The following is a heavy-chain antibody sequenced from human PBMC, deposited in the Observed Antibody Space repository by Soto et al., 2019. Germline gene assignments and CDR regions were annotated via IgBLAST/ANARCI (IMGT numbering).Heavy chain of an antibody. Sequence: GGSLRLSCAASGFTFSSYAMSWVRQAPGKGLEWVSAISGSGGSTYYADSVKGRFTISRDNSKNTLYLQMNSLRAEDTAVYYCAKDLSSITIFGVVTGAFQHWGQGTLVTVSS. V-gene: IGHV3-23*01. J-gene: IGHJ1*01. D-gene: IGHD3-3*01. CDR1: GFTFSSYA. CDR2: ISGSGGST. CDR3: AKDLSSITIFGVVTGAFQH.